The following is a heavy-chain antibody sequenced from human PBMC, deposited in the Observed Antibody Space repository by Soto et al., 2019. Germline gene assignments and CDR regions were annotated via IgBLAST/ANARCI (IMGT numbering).Heavy chain of an antibody. CDR2: ISGSGDST. D-gene: IGHD6-19*01. CDR1: GFTFSSYA. V-gene: IGHV3-23*01. J-gene: IGHJ4*02. CDR3: AKRGAGHYFDY. Sequence: EVQLLESGGGLVQPGGSLRLSCAASGFTFSSYAMSWVRQAPGKGLEWVSVISGSGDSTYYADSVKGRLTISRDNSKNPLYLQMTSLRAEDTAVYNCAKRGAGHYFDYWGQGTLVTVSS.